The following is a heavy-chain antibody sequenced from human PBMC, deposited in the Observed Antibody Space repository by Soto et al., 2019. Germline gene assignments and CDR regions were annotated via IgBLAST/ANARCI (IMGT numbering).Heavy chain of an antibody. CDR2: IWYDGSNK. V-gene: IGHV3-33*01. D-gene: IGHD5-18*01. CDR1: VFTFSSYG. Sequence: ESGGGVVQPGRSLRLSCAASVFTFSSYGMHWVRQAPGKGLEWVAVIWYDGSNKYYADSVKGRFTISRDNSKNTLYLQMNILRAEETAVYYCARYRGGFRYGFVDFWGQGTLVTVSS. CDR3: ARYRGGFRYGFVDF. J-gene: IGHJ4*02.